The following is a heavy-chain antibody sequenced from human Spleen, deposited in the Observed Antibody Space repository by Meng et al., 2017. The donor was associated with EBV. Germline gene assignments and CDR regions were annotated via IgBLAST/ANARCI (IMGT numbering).Heavy chain of an antibody. Sequence: EVQLVEYGGGLVQPGVSLRLFCPASGFTFSNYAMNWVRQAPGKGLEWVSTIGVSDTSTSYTDSVTGRFTISRDNSKNTVYLQMNSLGDEDTALYFCARAVGASRRTFDYWGPGSLVTVS. D-gene: IGHD1-26*01. V-gene: IGHV3-23*04. CDR3: ARAVGASRRTFDY. J-gene: IGHJ4*02. CDR1: GFTFSNYA. CDR2: IGVSDTST.